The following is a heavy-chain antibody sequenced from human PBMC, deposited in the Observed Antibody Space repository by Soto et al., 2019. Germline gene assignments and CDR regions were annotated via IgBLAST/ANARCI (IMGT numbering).Heavy chain of an antibody. D-gene: IGHD6-13*01. CDR2: IYYSGST. V-gene: IGHV4-39*01. CDR3: ARQYSSSWYYHY. J-gene: IGHJ4*02. Sequence: QLQLQESGPGLVKPSETLSLTCTVSGGSISRSSYYWGWIRQPPGKGLEWIGSIYYSGSTYYNPSLKSRVTISVDTSKNQFSLKLSSVTAADTAVYYCARQYSSSWYYHYWGQGTLVTVSS. CDR1: GGSISRSSYY.